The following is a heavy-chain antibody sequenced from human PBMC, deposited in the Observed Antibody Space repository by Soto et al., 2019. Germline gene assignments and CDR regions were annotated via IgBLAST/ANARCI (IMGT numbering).Heavy chain of an antibody. CDR2: IYWDDDK. Sequence: SGPTLVNPTQTLTLTCTFSGFSLSTSGVGVGWIRQPPGKALEWLALIYWDDDKRYSPSLKSRLTITKNTSKNQVVLTMTNMNTVNKAKFFFAHRDTFYYDSGGYPFGVFNIGGQGKRVTVSS. CDR3: AHRDTFYYDSGGYPFGVFNI. V-gene: IGHV2-5*02. CDR1: GFSLSTSGVG. D-gene: IGHD3-22*01. J-gene: IGHJ3*02.